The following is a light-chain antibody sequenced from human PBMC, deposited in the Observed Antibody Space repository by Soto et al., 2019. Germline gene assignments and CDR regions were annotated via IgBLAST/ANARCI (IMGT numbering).Light chain of an antibody. J-gene: IGKJ1*01. CDR2: DDS. CDR3: QQRSNWPPWT. CDR1: QSVSSY. Sequence: EIVLTQSPATLSLSPGERATLSCRASQSVSSYLAWYQQKPGQAPRLLIYDDSNRATGIPARFSASGSGTDFTLPISSLEPEDFAVYYCQQRSNWPPWTFRQGTKVEI. V-gene: IGKV3-11*01.